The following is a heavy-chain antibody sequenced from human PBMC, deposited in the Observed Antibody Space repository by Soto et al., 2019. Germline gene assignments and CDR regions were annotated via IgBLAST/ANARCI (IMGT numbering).Heavy chain of an antibody. V-gene: IGHV2-26*01. Sequence: QVTLKESGPVLVKPTATLTLTCTVSGFSLSTASMGVSWIRQPPGKALEWLAHIFSNDEKSYSTSLKSRLTISKATAKSQVVLTMTNMDPVDTATYYCARSFGWLQLVNWGQGTLVTVSS. J-gene: IGHJ4*02. CDR3: ARSFGWLQLVN. CDR2: IFSNDEK. D-gene: IGHD5-12*01. CDR1: GFSLSTASMG.